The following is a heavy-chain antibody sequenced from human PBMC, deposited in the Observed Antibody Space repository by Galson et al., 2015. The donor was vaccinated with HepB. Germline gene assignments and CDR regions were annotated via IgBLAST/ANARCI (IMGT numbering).Heavy chain of an antibody. D-gene: IGHD3-9*01. Sequence: SLRLSCAASGFTFDDYAMHWVRQAPGKGLEWVSGISWNSGSIGYADSVKGRFTISRDNAKNSLYLQMNSLRAEDTALYYCAKEGYDILTGNRGMDVWGQGTTVTVSS. J-gene: IGHJ6*02. V-gene: IGHV3-9*01. CDR1: GFTFDDYA. CDR2: ISWNSGSI. CDR3: AKEGYDILTGNRGMDV.